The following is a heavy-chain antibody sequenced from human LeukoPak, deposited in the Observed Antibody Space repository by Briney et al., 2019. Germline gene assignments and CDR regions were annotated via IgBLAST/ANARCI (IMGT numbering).Heavy chain of an antibody. D-gene: IGHD5-18*01. V-gene: IGHV3-21*01. CDR3: ARDRRGYSYGSDNNYYYGMDV. Sequence: GGSLTLSCAASGFTFSSYNMNWVRQSPGKGLEWVSYISSSSSYIYYADSEKGRFTIYRDNAKNSLYLQMNSLRAEGTAVYYCARDRRGYSYGSDNNYYYGMDVWGQGTTVTVSS. J-gene: IGHJ6*02. CDR2: ISSSSSYI. CDR1: GFTFSSYN.